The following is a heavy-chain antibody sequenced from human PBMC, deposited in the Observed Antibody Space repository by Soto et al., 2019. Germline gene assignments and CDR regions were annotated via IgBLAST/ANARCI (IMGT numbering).Heavy chain of an antibody. Sequence: PSQTLSLTCGISGDSVSSNSAAWNWIRQSPSRGLEWLGRTYYRSKWYNDYAVSVKGRITINPDTSTNKFSLHLRSVTPEDAAVYYCVRDVGFDFDPWGQGALVTVSS. J-gene: IGHJ5*02. CDR1: GDSVSSNSAA. D-gene: IGHD3-10*01. V-gene: IGHV6-1*01. CDR2: TYYRSKWYN. CDR3: VRDVGFDFDP.